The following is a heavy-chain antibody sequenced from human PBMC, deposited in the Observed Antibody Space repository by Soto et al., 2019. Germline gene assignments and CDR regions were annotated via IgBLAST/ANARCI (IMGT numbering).Heavy chain of an antibody. V-gene: IGHV3-23*01. D-gene: IGHD3-3*01. CDR1: GFTFSSYA. J-gene: IGHJ4*02. CDR2: ISGSGGST. Sequence: GGSLRLSCAASGFTFSSYAMSWVRQAPGKGLEWVSAISGSGGSTYYADSGKGRFTISRDNSKNTLYLQMNSLRAEDTAVYYCAKDLKPPRYDFWSGYSPLDYWGQGTLVTVSS. CDR3: AKDLKPPRYDFWSGYSPLDY.